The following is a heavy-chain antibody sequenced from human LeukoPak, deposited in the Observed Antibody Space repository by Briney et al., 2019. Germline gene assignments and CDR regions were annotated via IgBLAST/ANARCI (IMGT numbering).Heavy chain of an antibody. CDR3: ARDWDWGSFDY. Sequence: GGSLRLSCAASGFTFSSYEINWVRQAPGKGLEWVSYISSSGSTIYYADSVKGRFTISRDNAKNSLYLQMNSLRAEDTAVYYCARDWDWGSFDYWGQGTLVTVSS. V-gene: IGHV3-48*03. J-gene: IGHJ4*02. CDR2: ISSSGSTI. D-gene: IGHD3/OR15-3a*01. CDR1: GFTFSSYE.